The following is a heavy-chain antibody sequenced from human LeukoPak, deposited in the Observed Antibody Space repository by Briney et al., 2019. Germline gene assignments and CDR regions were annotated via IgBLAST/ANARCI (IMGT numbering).Heavy chain of an antibody. CDR3: AKALYGSGSRHAFDI. V-gene: IGHV3-23*01. J-gene: IGHJ3*02. Sequence: GGSLRLSCAASGFTFSSYAMSWVRQAPGKGLEWVSAISGSGSTHYADSVKGRFTISRDNSKNTLYLQMNSLRAEDTAVYYCAKALYGSGSRHAFDIWGQGTMVTVSS. CDR2: ISGSGST. D-gene: IGHD3-10*01. CDR1: GFTFSSYA.